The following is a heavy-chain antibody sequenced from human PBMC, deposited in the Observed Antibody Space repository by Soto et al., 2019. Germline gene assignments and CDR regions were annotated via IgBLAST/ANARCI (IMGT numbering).Heavy chain of an antibody. CDR2: IYHSGTT. CDR1: GGSLSSTNW. Sequence: SETLSLTCAVSGGSLSSTNWWSWVRQTPGKGLEWIGEIYHSGTTHYNPSLKSRVIISVDKSKKQFSLTLSSVTAADTAVYYCARAAKSSRDDYVWGSYRDAYYYYCMDVWAKGPRSPSP. J-gene: IGHJ6*02. D-gene: IGHD3-16*02. V-gene: IGHV4-4*02. CDR3: ARAAKSSRDDYVWGSYRDAYYYYCMDV.